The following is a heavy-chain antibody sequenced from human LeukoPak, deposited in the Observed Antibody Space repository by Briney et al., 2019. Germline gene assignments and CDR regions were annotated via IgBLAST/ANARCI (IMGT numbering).Heavy chain of an antibody. CDR1: GYTFTGYY. D-gene: IGHD3-10*01. CDR2: INPNSGGT. Sequence: ASVKVSCKASGYTFTGYYMHWVRQAPGQGLEWMGWINPNSGGTNYAQKFQGRVTMTRDTSISTAYMELSRLRSDDTAVYYCARVPPFSITMVRDNWFDPWGQGTLVTVSS. V-gene: IGHV1-2*02. J-gene: IGHJ5*02. CDR3: ARVPPFSITMVRDNWFDP.